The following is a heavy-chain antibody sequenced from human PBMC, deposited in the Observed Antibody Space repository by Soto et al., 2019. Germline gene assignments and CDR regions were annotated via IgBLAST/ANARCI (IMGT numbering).Heavy chain of an antibody. Sequence: QVQLQESGPGLLKPSQTLSLTCNVSGGYINSGGFYWSWIRQHPGKGLEWIGYIFHSGSTLYNPSLNSRVTLSADTSKKQLSLNLRSVTVADTAVYYCARGGIAGHWFDPWGQGTLVTVSS. D-gene: IGHD6-13*01. V-gene: IGHV4-31*03. J-gene: IGHJ5*02. CDR3: ARGGIAGHWFDP. CDR2: IFHSGST. CDR1: GGYINSGGFY.